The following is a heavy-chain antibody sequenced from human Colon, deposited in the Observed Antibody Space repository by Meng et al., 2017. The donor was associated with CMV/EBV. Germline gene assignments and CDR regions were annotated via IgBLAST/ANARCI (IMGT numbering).Heavy chain of an antibody. CDR2: IYWDDDT. CDR1: GFSFTTDKAG. D-gene: IGHD5-12*01. CDR3: VHRSYSGQDDY. J-gene: IGHJ4*02. V-gene: IGHV2-5*02. Sequence: QISLTESCPPLVKPTQTLTLTCTFSGFSFTTDKAGVGWIRHPPGKALEWLALIYWDDDTRYSPSLKTRLTITRDTSKNQVILTMTNMDPADTATYYCVHRSYSGQDDYWGQGALVTVSS.